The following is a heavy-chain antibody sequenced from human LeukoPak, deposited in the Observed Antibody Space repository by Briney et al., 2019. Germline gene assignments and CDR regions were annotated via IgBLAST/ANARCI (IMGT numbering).Heavy chain of an antibody. J-gene: IGHJ6*02. Sequence: PGGSLRLSCAASGFTVSSNYMSWVRQAPGKGLEWVSAITGSGGSTYYADSVKGRWTIARDNSKTTVYLQMHSLRAEDTALYYCAKANRNYYGMDVWGQGTTVTVSS. CDR3: AKANRNYYGMDV. V-gene: IGHV3-23*01. CDR1: GFTVSSNY. CDR2: ITGSGGST. D-gene: IGHD2/OR15-2a*01.